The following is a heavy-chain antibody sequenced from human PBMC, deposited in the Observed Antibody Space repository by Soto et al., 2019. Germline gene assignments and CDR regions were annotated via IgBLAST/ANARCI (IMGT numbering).Heavy chain of an antibody. CDR3: ARGAGYSSSWYWFDP. CDR2: INPNSGGT. CDR1: GYTFTGYY. D-gene: IGHD6-13*01. Sequence: ASVTVSCKASGYTFTGYYMHWVRQAPGQGLEWMGWINPNSGGTNYAQKFQGWVTMTRDTSISTAYMELSRLRSDDTAVYYCARGAGYSSSWYWFDPWGQGTLVTVSS. J-gene: IGHJ5*02. V-gene: IGHV1-2*04.